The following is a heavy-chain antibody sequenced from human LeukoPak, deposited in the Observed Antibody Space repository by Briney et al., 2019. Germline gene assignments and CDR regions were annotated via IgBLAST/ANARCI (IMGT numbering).Heavy chain of an antibody. Sequence: PSQTLSLTCTVSGGSISSGSYYWSWIRQPAGKGLEWIGRIYTSGSTNYNPSLKSRVTISVDTSKNQFSLKLSSVTAADTAVYYCARFLTHDFWSGERPDYWGQGTLVTVSS. CDR2: IYTSGST. CDR3: ARFLTHDFWSGERPDY. D-gene: IGHD3-3*01. J-gene: IGHJ4*02. V-gene: IGHV4-61*02. CDR1: GGSISSGSYY.